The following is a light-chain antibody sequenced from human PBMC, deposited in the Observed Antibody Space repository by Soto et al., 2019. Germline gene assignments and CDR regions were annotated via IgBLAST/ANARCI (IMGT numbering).Light chain of an antibody. V-gene: IGLV3-1*01. Sequence: SYELTQPPSVSVSPGQTASITCSGHKLGNKYACWYQQKPGQSPVLVIYQDNKRPSGIPERFSASNSGDTATLTISATQAMDEADYFCQAWDSSTAVFGGGTKLTVL. CDR2: QDN. CDR3: QAWDSSTAV. CDR1: KLGNKY. J-gene: IGLJ2*01.